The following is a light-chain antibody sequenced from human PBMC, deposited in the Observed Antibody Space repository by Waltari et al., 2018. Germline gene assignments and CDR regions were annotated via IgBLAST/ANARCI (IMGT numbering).Light chain of an antibody. CDR1: SSNIGSNT. CDR3: EAWDDNLSGVA. CDR2: RND. Sequence: QSVVTQPPSASGTPEQRVTISCSGSSSNIGSNTVYWYQTLPGPAPKLLIYRNDQRPSWVADRFSGSKSGTSASLVISGLRSEDEAYYFCEAWDDNLSGVAFGGGTKLTVL. V-gene: IGLV1-47*01. J-gene: IGLJ2*01.